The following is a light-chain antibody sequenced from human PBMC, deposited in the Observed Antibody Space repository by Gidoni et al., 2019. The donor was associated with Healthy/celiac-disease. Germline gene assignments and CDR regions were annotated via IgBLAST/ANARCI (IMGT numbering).Light chain of an antibody. J-gene: IGKJ1*01. CDR2: AAS. CDR1: QSISSY. Sequence: DIQMTQSPSSLSASVGDRVTITCRARQSISSYLNWYQQKPGKAPKLLIYAASSLQSGVPSRFSGRGSGTDFTLTISSLQPEDFATYYCQQSYSTPPRTFGQGTKVEIK. V-gene: IGKV1-39*01. CDR3: QQSYSTPPRT.